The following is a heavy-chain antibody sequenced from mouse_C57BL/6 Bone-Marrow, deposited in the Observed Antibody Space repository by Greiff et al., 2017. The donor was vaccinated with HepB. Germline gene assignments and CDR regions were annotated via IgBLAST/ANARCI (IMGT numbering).Heavy chain of an antibody. CDR3: TRRGPYYYGDY. CDR1: GYTFTDYE. J-gene: IGHJ2*01. D-gene: IGHD6-5*01. Sequence: VKLQESGAELVRPGASVTLSCKASGYTFTDYEMHWVKQTPVHGLEWIGAIDPETGGTAYNQKFKGKAILTADKSSSTAYMELRSLTSEDSAVYYCTRRGPYYYGDYWGQGTTLTVSS. V-gene: IGHV1-15*01. CDR2: IDPETGGT.